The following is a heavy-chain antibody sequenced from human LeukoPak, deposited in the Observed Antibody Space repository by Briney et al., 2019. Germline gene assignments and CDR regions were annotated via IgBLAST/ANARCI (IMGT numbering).Heavy chain of an antibody. CDR3: AREGPSGRALDY. CDR2: ISDSGGT. J-gene: IGHJ4*02. D-gene: IGHD3-10*01. CDR1: GGSISSYY. V-gene: IGHV4-59*01. Sequence: KPSETLSLTCTVSGGSISSYYWSWIRQPPGKGLEWIAFISDSGGTNYHPSLKSRVTISVDTSKNQLSLRLSSVTAADTAGYCCAREGPSGRALDYWGRGTLVTASS.